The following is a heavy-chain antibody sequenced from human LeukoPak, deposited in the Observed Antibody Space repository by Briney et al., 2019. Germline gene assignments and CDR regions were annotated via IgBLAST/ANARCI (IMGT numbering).Heavy chain of an antibody. D-gene: IGHD5-12*01. V-gene: IGHV4-34*01. J-gene: IGHJ4*02. CDR2: INHSGST. Sequence: SETLSLTCAVYGGSFSGYYWSWIRQPPGKGLEWIGEINHSGSTNYNPSLESRVTISVDTSKNQFSLKLSSVTAADTAVYYCARGRGYSGYDTTDYWGQGTLVTVSS. CDR1: GGSFSGYY. CDR3: ARGRGYSGYDTTDY.